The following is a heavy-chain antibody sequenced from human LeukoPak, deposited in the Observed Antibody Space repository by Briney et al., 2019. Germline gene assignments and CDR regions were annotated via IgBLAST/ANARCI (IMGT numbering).Heavy chain of an antibody. V-gene: IGHV1-18*01. CDR1: GYTFTNFG. D-gene: IGHD6-13*01. CDR3: ARRSRETTSSWPFDF. CDR2: ITANNGNT. Sequence: ASVKVSCKTSGYTFTNFGVNWVRHAPGQGLEWMGWITANNGNTNYAQKLQGRLTMTTDTSTNTGYMELRSLRSDDTAVYYCARRSRETTSSWPFDFWGQGTLVTVSS. J-gene: IGHJ4*02.